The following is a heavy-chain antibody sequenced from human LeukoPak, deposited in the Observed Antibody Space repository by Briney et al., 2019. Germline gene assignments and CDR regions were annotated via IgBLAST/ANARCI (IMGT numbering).Heavy chain of an antibody. J-gene: IGHJ6*03. Sequence: SETLSLTCTVSDGSISSYYWSWIRQPPGKGLEWIGYIYYSGSTNYNPSLKSRVTISVDTSKNQFSLKLSSVTAADTAVYYCVRVLEYSSSSGYYYMDVWGKGTTVTVSS. CDR2: IYYSGST. CDR3: VRVLEYSSSSGYYYMDV. V-gene: IGHV4-59*01. CDR1: DGSISSYY. D-gene: IGHD6-6*01.